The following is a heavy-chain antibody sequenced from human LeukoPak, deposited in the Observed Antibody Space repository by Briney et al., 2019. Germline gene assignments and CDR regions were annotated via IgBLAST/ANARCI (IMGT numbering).Heavy chain of an antibody. Sequence: GGSLRLSCAASGFTFNDYTMTWVRQAPGKGLEWVSSITGDCDYIFYADSVKGRFTISRDNAQNSLFLELNSLRGEDTAVYYCARERNFYYFDYWGQGTLVTVSS. CDR3: ARERNFYYFDY. V-gene: IGHV3-21*01. CDR2: ITGDCDYI. CDR1: GFTFNDYT. J-gene: IGHJ4*02. D-gene: IGHD3-3*01.